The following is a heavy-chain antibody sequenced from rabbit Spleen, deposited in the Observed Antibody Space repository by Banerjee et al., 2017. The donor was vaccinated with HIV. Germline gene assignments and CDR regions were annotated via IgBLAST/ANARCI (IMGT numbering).Heavy chain of an antibody. V-gene: IGHV1S40*01. CDR2: IFPDISGVT. CDR1: GFSLSSANY. D-gene: IGHD1-1*01. Sequence: VESGGGLVKPGASLALICTASGFSLSSANYMCWVRQAPGKGLEWIACIFPDISGVTYYASWAKGRFTVSKASSTTVTLQMTSLTAADTATYFCARVGSGYYFSLNLWGPGTLVTVS. J-gene: IGHJ4*01. CDR3: ARVGSGYYFSLNL.